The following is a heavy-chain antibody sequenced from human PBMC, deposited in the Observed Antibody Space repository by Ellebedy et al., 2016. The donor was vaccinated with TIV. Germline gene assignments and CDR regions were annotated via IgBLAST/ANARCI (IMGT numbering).Heavy chain of an antibody. CDR1: GFTFDDYA. Sequence: PGGSLRLSCAASGFTFDDYAMHWVRQAPGKGLEWVSLISGDGGSTYYADSVKGRFTISRDNSKNSLYLQMNSLRTEDTALYYCASPVTYSGYDWVDYWGQGTLVTVSS. J-gene: IGHJ4*02. CDR2: ISGDGGST. V-gene: IGHV3-43*02. D-gene: IGHD5-12*01. CDR3: ASPVTYSGYDWVDY.